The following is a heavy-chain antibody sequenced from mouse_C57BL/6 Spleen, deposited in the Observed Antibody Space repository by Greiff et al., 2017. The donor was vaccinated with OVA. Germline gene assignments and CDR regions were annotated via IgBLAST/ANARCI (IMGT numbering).Heavy chain of an antibody. CDR3: ARSLYGSSSDY. CDR2: IDPSDSYT. Sequence: QVQLQQSGAELVKPGASVKLSCKASGYTFTSYWMQWVKQRPGQGLEWIGEIDPSDSYTNYNQKFKGKATLTVDTSSSTAYMQLSSLTSEDSAVYYCARSLYGSSSDYWGQGTTLTVSS. CDR1: GYTFTSYW. J-gene: IGHJ2*01. D-gene: IGHD1-1*01. V-gene: IGHV1-50*01.